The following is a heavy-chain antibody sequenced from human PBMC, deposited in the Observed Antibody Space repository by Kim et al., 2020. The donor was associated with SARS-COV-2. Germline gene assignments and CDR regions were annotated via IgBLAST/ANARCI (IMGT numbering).Heavy chain of an antibody. D-gene: IGHD3-16*01. CDR1: GFTFSTYG. J-gene: IGHJ4*02. CDR2: ISYDGSNK. V-gene: IGHV3-33*05. Sequence: GGSLRLSCAASGFTFSTYGMHWVRQAPGKGLEWVAVISYDGSNKNYADSVKGRFTISRDNSKNTLYLQMNSLRAEDTAVYYCATEIITFGGIISEDYWGQGPLVTVSS. CDR3: ATEIITFGGIISEDY.